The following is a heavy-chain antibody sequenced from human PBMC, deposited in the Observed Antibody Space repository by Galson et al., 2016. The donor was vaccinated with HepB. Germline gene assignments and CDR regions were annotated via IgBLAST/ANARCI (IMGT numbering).Heavy chain of an antibody. CDR3: VREGRPWTYHDYVWGSYGYDFHYYGMDV. CDR2: INTNTGSP. D-gene: IGHD3-16*01. J-gene: IGHJ6*02. Sequence: SVKVSCKASGYTFRTYAMNWVRQAPGQGLEWMGWINTNTGSPTYGQGFTGRFVLSLNTSVSTAYLQIYSLKAEDTAVYYCVREGRPWTYHDYVWGSYGYDFHYYGMDVWGQGTTVTVSS. V-gene: IGHV7-4-1*01. CDR1: GYTFRTYA.